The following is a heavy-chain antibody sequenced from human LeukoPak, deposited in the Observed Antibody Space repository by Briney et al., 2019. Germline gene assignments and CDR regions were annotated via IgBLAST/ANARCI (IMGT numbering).Heavy chain of an antibody. J-gene: IGHJ4*02. CDR2: IGTAGDT. CDR3: ARVSLGYCSSTSCYAFDY. D-gene: IGHD2-2*01. CDR1: GFTFSSYW. V-gene: IGHV3-13*01. Sequence: GGSLRLSCAASGFTFSSYWMHWVRQATGKGLEWVSAIGTAGDTYYPGSVKGRFTISRENAKNSLYLQMNSLRAEDTTVYYCARVSLGYCSSTSCYAFDYWGQGTLVTVSS.